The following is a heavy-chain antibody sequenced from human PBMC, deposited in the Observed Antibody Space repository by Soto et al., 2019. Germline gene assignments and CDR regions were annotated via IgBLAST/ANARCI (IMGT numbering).Heavy chain of an antibody. Sequence: ASVKVSCKASGYTFTSYGISWVRQAPGQGLEWMGWISGYNGDTNYAQKYQGRVTMTTDTSTSTAYMELRSLRSDDTAVYYCARAPQTVAGAGIWYWGQGALVTVSS. J-gene: IGHJ4*02. D-gene: IGHD6-13*01. V-gene: IGHV1-18*01. CDR1: GYTFTSYG. CDR3: ARAPQTVAGAGIWY. CDR2: ISGYNGDT.